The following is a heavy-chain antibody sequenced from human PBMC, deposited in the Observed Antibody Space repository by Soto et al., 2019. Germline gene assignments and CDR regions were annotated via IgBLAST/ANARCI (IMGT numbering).Heavy chain of an antibody. CDR3: ARVGGVVIMTFDY. J-gene: IGHJ4*02. Sequence: QVTLKESGPVLVKPTEPLTLTCTGSGFSLSNARMGVSWIRQRPGKALEWLAHIFSNDEKSYSTSLKSRLTISIDNSKGQVVLTMTNMDPVDTATYYCARVGGVVIMTFDYWGQGTLVTDSS. CDR2: IFSNDEK. V-gene: IGHV2-26*01. D-gene: IGHD3-3*01. CDR1: GFSLSNARMG.